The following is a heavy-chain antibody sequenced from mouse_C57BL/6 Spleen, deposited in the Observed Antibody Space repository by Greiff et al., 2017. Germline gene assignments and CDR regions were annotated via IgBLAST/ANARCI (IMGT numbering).Heavy chain of an antibody. CDR3: ATIFTTVAKEAMDY. J-gene: IGHJ4*01. CDR2: IDPSDSET. D-gene: IGHD1-1*01. Sequence: QVQLQQPGAELVRPGSSVKLSCKASGYTFTSYWMHWVKQRPIQGLEWIGNIDPSDSETHYNQKFKDKATLTVDKSSSTAYMQLSSLTSEDSAVYYCATIFTTVAKEAMDYWGQGTSVTVSS. CDR1: GYTFTSYW. V-gene: IGHV1-52*01.